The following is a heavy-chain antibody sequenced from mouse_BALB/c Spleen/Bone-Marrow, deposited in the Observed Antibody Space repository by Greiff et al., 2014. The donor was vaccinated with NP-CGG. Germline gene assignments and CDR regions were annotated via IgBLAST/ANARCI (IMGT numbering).Heavy chain of an antibody. Sequence: LVESGPELVKPGASVKMSCKASGYTFTSYVMHWVKQKPGQGLEWIGYINPYNDGTKYNEKFKGKATPTSDKSSSTAYMELSSLTSEDSAVYYCAREGVDYFDYWGQGTTLTVSS. CDR1: GYTFTSYV. V-gene: IGHV1-14*01. CDR2: INPYNDGT. J-gene: IGHJ2*01. CDR3: AREGVDYFDY.